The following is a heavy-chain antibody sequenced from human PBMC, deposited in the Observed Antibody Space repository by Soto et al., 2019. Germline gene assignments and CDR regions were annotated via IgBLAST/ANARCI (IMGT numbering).Heavy chain of an antibody. CDR3: AKDKPLAFWSGPSYFDY. D-gene: IGHD3-3*01. Sequence: PWWSLRLSCAASVFTCSSYAMSWVRQAPGKGLEWVSAISGSGGSTYYADSVKGRFTISRDNSKNTLYLQMNSLRAEDTAVYYCAKDKPLAFWSGPSYFDYWGQGTLVTVS. CDR2: ISGSGGST. CDR1: VFTCSSYA. J-gene: IGHJ4*02. V-gene: IGHV3-23*01.